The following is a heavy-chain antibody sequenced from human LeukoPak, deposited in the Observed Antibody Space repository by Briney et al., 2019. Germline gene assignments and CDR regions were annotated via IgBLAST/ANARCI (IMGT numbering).Heavy chain of an antibody. V-gene: IGHV1-46*01. CDR3: ARKWSSRDWFDP. CDR2: INPRGDAT. CDR1: GYTSGYVFTTYP. J-gene: IGHJ5*02. D-gene: IGHD2-8*01. Sequence: ASVKVSCKASGYTSGYVFTTYPIHWARQAPGQGLEWMGVINPRGDATIYAQKFQGRVTMTSDSSTTTVCMELSSLKSEDTGLYYCARKWSSRDWFDPWGQGTLVTVSS.